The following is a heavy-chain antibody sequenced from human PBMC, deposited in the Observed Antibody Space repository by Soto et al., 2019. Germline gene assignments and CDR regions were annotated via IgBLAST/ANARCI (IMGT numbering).Heavy chain of an antibody. CDR1: GFTFSDYY. D-gene: IGHD2-15*01. J-gene: IGHJ6*03. Sequence: PGGSLRLSCAASGFTFSDYYMSWIRQAPGKGLEWVSYISSSGSTIYYADSVKGRFTISRDNAKNSLYLQMNSLRAEDTAVYYCARAQPGYCSGGSCYSSYYYYYMDVWGKGTTVTVSS. V-gene: IGHV3-11*01. CDR3: ARAQPGYCSGGSCYSSYYYYYMDV. CDR2: ISSSGSTI.